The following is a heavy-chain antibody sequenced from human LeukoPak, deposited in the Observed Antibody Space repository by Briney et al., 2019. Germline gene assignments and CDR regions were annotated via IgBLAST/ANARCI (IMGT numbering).Heavy chain of an antibody. CDR1: GFKFKTYW. J-gene: IGHJ6*03. D-gene: IGHD3-10*01. V-gene: IGHV5-51*01. CDR2: IYPDDSDT. CDR3: ARVSGMWGKSYYYYMDV. Sequence: GESLKISCKGFGFKFKTYWIGWVRQMPGKGLEWMGIIYPDDSDTRYSPSFQGQVTISADKSINTAFLQWSSLKASDTAMYYCARVSGMWGKSYYYYMDVWGKGTTVTVS.